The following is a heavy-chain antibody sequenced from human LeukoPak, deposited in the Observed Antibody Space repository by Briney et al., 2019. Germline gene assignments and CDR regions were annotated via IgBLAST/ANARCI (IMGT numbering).Heavy chain of an antibody. J-gene: IGHJ4*02. CDR3: AREQWLAQKDY. V-gene: IGHV3-20*04. D-gene: IGHD6-19*01. Sequence: PGGSLRLSCAASGFTFSSYAMSWVRQAPGKGLEWVSGINWNGGSTGYADSVKGRFTISRDNAKNSLYLQMNSLRAEDTALYYCAREQWLAQKDYWGQGTLVTVSS. CDR2: INWNGGST. CDR1: GFTFSSYA.